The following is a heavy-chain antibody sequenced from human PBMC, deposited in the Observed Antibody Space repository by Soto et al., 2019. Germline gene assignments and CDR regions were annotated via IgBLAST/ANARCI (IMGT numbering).Heavy chain of an antibody. D-gene: IGHD6-13*01. Sequence: WGSLRLSCAASGFTFSSYAMSWVRQAPGKGLEWVSAISGSGGSTYYADSVKGRFTISRDNSKNTLYLQMNSLRAEDTAVYYCAKVRDRDMVSSWSVGYWGQGTLVTVSS. CDR1: GFTFSSYA. V-gene: IGHV3-23*01. J-gene: IGHJ4*02. CDR3: AKVRDRDMVSSWSVGY. CDR2: ISGSGGST.